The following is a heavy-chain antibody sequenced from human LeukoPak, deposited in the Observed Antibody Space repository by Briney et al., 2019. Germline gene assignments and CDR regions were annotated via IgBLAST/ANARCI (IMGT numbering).Heavy chain of an antibody. CDR3: ARRGFYCSTTSCVGFDP. Sequence: WVRQPPGKGLEWIGTIYYSGSTYYNPSLKSRVTISVDTSKNQFSLKLSSVTAADTAVYYCARRGFYCSTTSCVGFDPWGQGTLVTVSS. D-gene: IGHD2-2*01. V-gene: IGHV4-39*01. J-gene: IGHJ5*02. CDR2: IYYSGST.